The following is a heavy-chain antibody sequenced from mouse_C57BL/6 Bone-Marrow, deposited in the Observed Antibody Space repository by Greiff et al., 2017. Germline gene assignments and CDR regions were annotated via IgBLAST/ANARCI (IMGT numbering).Heavy chain of an antibody. J-gene: IGHJ3*01. V-gene: IGHV3-6*01. CDR1: GYSITSGYY. CDR2: ISYDGSN. Sequence: ESGPGLVKPSQSLSLTCSVTGYSITSGYYWNWIRQFPGNKLEWMGYISYDGSNNYNPSLKNRISITRDTSKNQFFLKLNSVTTEDTATYYCAREGLLRRFAYWDQGTLVTVSA. CDR3: AREGLLRRFAY. D-gene: IGHD2-3*01.